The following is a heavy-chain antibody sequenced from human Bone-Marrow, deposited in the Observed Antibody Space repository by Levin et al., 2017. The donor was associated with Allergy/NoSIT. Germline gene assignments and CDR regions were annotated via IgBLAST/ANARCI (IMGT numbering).Heavy chain of an antibody. CDR2: IFSSGGS. CDR1: GGSISNYS. J-gene: IGHJ4*02. D-gene: IGHD6-19*01. Sequence: SQTLSLTCTVSGGSISNYSWSWIRQPAGKGLEWLGRIFSSGGSNHNPSLKSRVTMSLDTSKNQVSLNVNSVTAADTAIYYCATDGGWFDYWGLGTLVTVSS. V-gene: IGHV4-4*07. CDR3: ATDGGWFDY.